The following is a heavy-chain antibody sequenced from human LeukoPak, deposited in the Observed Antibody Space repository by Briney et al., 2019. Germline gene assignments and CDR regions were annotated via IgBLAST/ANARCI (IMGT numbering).Heavy chain of an antibody. Sequence: PGGSLRLSCAPSGFTFSSYGMHWVRQAPGKGLEWVAVISYDGSNKYYADSVKGRFTISRDNSKNTLYLQMNSLRAEDTAAYYCAKDSTPAPYYYYGMDVWGQGTPVTVSS. CDR3: AKDSTPAPYYYYGMDV. CDR1: GFTFSSYG. D-gene: IGHD2-2*01. V-gene: IGHV3-30*18. CDR2: ISYDGSNK. J-gene: IGHJ6*02.